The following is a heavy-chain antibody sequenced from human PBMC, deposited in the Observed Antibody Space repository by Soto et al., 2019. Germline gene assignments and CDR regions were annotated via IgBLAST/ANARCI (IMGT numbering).Heavy chain of an antibody. V-gene: IGHV4-30-4*01. D-gene: IGHD3-22*01. CDR2: FYHSGST. J-gene: IGHJ4*02. CDR1: NCYIASRDHY. CDR3: ARIYWLRDSSGYHHPFDY. Sequence: LYLTFTVSNCYIASRDHYWSWIRQSPERGLEWIGHFYHSGSTYYNPSLRSRASISNDLSKNQFFLELSSVTGADTAVYFCARIYWLRDSSGYHHPFDYWGLGTLVTVSS.